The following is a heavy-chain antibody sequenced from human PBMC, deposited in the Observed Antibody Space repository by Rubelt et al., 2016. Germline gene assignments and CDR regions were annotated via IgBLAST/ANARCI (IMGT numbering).Heavy chain of an antibody. CDR3: AVNWNYAGQNFDY. Sequence: TSYWIGWVRQMPGKGLEWMGIIYPGDSDTRYSPSFQGQVTISADKSISTAYLQWSSLKASDTAMYYCAVNWNYAGQNFDYWGQGTLATVSS. CDR1: TSYW. V-gene: IGHV5-51*01. J-gene: IGHJ4*02. CDR2: IYPGDSDT. D-gene: IGHD1-7*01.